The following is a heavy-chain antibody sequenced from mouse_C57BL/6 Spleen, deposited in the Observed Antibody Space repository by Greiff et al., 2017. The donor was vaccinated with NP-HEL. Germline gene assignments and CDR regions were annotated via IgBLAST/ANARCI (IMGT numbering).Heavy chain of an antibody. J-gene: IGHJ4*01. D-gene: IGHD4-1*01. CDR2: ISYSGST. CDR1: GYSITSDY. V-gene: IGHV3-8*01. CDR3: ASSNWDYAMDY. Sequence: EVQLQQSGPGLAKPSQTLSLTCSVTGYSITSDYWNWVRKFPGNKLEYMGYISYSGSTYYNPSLKSRISITRDTSKNQYYLQLISVTTEDTATYDCASSNWDYAMDYWGQGTSVTVSS.